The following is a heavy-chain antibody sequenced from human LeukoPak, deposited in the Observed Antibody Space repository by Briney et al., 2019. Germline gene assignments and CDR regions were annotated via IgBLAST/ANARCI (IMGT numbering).Heavy chain of an antibody. V-gene: IGHV3-21*03. CDR3: ARADAAAGRWADFDS. D-gene: IGHD6-13*01. Sequence: GGSLRLSCVVSGGTFSAYSMNWVRQAPGKGLEWVSSISGSSGYKYYADSVKGRFTISRDNAKNSLYLQMSSLRAEDTAVYYCARADAAAGRWADFDSWGQGTLVTVSS. J-gene: IGHJ4*02. CDR1: GGTFSAYS. CDR2: ISGSSGYK.